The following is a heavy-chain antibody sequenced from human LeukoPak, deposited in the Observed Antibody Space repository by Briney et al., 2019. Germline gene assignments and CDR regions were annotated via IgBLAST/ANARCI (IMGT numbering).Heavy chain of an antibody. CDR3: ARQERYYYYGMDV. J-gene: IGHJ6*02. CDR2: IYPGDSDT. V-gene: IGHV5-51*01. CDR1: GYSFTSYW. D-gene: IGHD1-26*01. Sequence: GESLKISCKGSGYSFTSYWIGWVRQMPGKGLEWMGIIYPGDSDTRYSPSFQGQVTISADKSISTACLQWSSLKASDTAMYYCARQERYYYYGMDVWGQGTTVTVSS.